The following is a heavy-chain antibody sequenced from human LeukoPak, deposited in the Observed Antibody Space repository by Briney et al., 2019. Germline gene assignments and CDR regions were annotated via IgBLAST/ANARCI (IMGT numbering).Heavy chain of an antibody. V-gene: IGHV4-4*07. D-gene: IGHD6-19*01. J-gene: IGHJ6*03. CDR1: GGSFTIYY. Sequence: PSETLSLTCTVSGGSFTIYYWSWVRQPAGKGLEWIGRIYTSGSTNYNPSLKSRVTMSVDTSKNQFSLKLSSVTAADTAVYYCARAGWEYYMDVWGKGTTVTISS. CDR3: ARAGWEYYMDV. CDR2: IYTSGST.